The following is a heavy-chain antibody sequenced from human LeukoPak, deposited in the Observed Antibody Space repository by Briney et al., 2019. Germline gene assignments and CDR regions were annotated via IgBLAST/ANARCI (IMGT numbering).Heavy chain of an antibody. Sequence: GAPLKISSKGFDSRSTSYWIGWVRRLPGKGLGWMGSISPGDSDASFRTSFQGQVTISADKSISTAYLQWSSLKASDTALYYCARQSSADLLTGIYGMDVWGQGTTVTVSS. V-gene: IGHV5-51*01. D-gene: IGHD3-9*01. CDR2: ISPGDSDA. CDR3: ARQSSADLLTGIYGMDV. CDR1: DSRSTSYW. J-gene: IGHJ6*02.